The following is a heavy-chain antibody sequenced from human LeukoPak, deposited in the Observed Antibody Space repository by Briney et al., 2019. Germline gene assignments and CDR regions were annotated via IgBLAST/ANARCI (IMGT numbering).Heavy chain of an antibody. J-gene: IGHJ4*02. Sequence: GGSLRLSCAASGFPLDDYGMGWVRQAPGKGLEWVSGIIWCGGSTGYADYVKGPFTISRANAKNSLYLQINSLRAEDTALYYCARDEYGSGSWNDYWGKGTLVTVSS. CDR3: ARDEYGSGSWNDY. V-gene: IGHV3-20*04. CDR2: IIWCGGST. CDR1: GFPLDDYG. D-gene: IGHD3-10*01.